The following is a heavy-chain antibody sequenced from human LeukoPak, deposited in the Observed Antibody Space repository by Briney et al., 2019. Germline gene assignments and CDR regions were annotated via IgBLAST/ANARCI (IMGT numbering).Heavy chain of an antibody. D-gene: IGHD3-10*02. CDR1: GFTLRSYV. V-gene: IGHV3-20*04. Sequence: GGSLRLSCVASGFTLRSYVMNWVRQTPGKGLEWVSGVNWNGGSTGYADSVKGRFTISRDNAKNSLYLQMNSLRAEDTAVYYCAELGITMIGGVWGKGTTVTISS. CDR2: VNWNGGST. CDR3: AELGITMIGGV. J-gene: IGHJ6*04.